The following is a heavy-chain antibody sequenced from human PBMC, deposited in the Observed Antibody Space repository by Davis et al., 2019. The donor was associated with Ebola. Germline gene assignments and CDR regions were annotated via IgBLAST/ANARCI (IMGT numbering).Heavy chain of an antibody. CDR3: ARDLTMVRGVPDY. Sequence: GGSLRLSCAASGFTFNIFDMHWVRQAPGRGLEWVAFVRSHGSDDHYADSVKGRFTISRDNSKNTLYLQMNSLRAEDTAVYYCARDLTMVRGVPDYWGQGTLVTVSS. V-gene: IGHV3-30*02. CDR2: VRSHGSDD. J-gene: IGHJ4*02. CDR1: GFTFNIFD. D-gene: IGHD3-10*01.